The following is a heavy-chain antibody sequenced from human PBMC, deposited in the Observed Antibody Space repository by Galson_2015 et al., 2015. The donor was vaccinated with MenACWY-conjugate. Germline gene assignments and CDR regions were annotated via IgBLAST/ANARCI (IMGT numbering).Heavy chain of an antibody. CDR3: ARGMVSFGGTIVAFYFDS. D-gene: IGHD3-16*02. CDR1: GFNFDDYA. Sequence: LRLSCAASGFNFDDYAMGWVRQVSGKGLEWVAGINFNGGSTDYADSVKGRFTISRDNAKSSLYLQMNSLRAENAAFYYCARGMVSFGGTIVAFYFDSWGQGTLVTVSS. J-gene: IGHJ4*02. CDR2: INFNGGST. V-gene: IGHV3-20*04.